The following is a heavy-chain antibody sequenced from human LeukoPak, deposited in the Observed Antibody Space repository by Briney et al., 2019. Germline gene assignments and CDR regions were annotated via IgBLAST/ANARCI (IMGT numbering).Heavy chain of an antibody. J-gene: IGHJ6*03. V-gene: IGHV4-34*01. D-gene: IGHD5-12*01. CDR2: INPSGST. CDR1: GGSFSGYY. CDR3: ARVGVATIVYYYYYYMDV. Sequence: SETLSLTCAVYGGSFSGYYWSWIRQPPGKGLEWIGEINPSGSTNYNSSLKRRVTISVDTSKNQFSLKLSSVTAADTAVYYCARVGVATIVYYYYYYMDVWGKGTTVTVSS.